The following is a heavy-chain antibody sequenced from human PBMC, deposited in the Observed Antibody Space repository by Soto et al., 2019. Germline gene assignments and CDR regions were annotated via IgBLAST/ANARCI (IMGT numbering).Heavy chain of an antibody. CDR3: AKGSTSSHCLTYYFYYMDV. V-gene: IGHV3-23*01. CDR2: TSGSGGNT. CDR1: GLPFSSYA. Sequence: LLVAGGGLAQPGGSLRLSCAASGLPFSSYAMNWVRQAPGKGLEWVSATSGSGGNTYYADSVKGRFTISRDNSKNTLYLQMDSLRAEDTAVYYRAKGSTSSHCLTYYFYYMDVWGKGTTVTVSS. J-gene: IGHJ6*03.